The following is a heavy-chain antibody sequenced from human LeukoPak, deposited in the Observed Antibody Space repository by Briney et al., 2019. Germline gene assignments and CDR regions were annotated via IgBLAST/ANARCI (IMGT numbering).Heavy chain of an antibody. D-gene: IGHD3-22*01. CDR1: GGTFSNYA. V-gene: IGHV1-69*04. CDR2: IIPIFGIA. J-gene: IGHJ4*02. CDR3: ARDDSSGYYVGY. Sequence: GASVKVSCKASGGTFSNYAISWVRQAPGQGLEWMGRIIPIFGIANYAQKFQGRVTITADKSTSTAYMELSSLRSEDTAVYYCARDDSSGYYVGYWGQGTLVTVSS.